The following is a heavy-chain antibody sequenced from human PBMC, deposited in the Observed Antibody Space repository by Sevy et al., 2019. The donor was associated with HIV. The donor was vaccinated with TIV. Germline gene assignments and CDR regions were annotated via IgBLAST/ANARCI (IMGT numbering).Heavy chain of an antibody. CDR2: INSDSGVT. V-gene: IGHV1-2*02. CDR1: GYIFTDYY. D-gene: IGHD4-17*01. Sequence: ASVKVSCKDSGYIFTDYYIHWVRQAPGQGLEWMAWINSDSGVTNYAQIFQGEVTVTRDTSLSTAYLELSRLKSNDTAIYYCARLTTEPTSDLYGMDVWGQGTTVTVSS. J-gene: IGHJ6*02. CDR3: ARLTTEPTSDLYGMDV.